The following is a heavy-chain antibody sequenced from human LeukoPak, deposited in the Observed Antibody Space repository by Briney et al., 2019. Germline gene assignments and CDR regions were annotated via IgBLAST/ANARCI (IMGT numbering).Heavy chain of an antibody. Sequence: GGSLRLSCAASGFTFNNYAMNWVRQAPGKGLERVSSISGGGETTYYADSAKGRFTISRDNSQNTLYLQMNSLRAEDTAVYYCARDYADYVGYFFFDYWGQGTLVIVSS. V-gene: IGHV3-23*01. D-gene: IGHD4-17*01. CDR3: ARDYADYVGYFFFDY. CDR2: ISGGGETT. CDR1: GFTFNNYA. J-gene: IGHJ4*02.